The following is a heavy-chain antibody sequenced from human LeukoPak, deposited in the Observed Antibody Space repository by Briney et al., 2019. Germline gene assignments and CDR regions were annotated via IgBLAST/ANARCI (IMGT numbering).Heavy chain of an antibody. CDR1: GYTFTSYD. D-gene: IGHD2-8*01. V-gene: IGHV1-8*03. Sequence: GASVKVSCKASGYTFTSYDINWVRQATGQGLEWMGWMNPNSGNTGYAQKFQGRVTITRNTSISTAYMELSSLRSEDTAVYYCARGRCTNGVCYYFDYWGQGTLVTVSS. CDR3: ARGRCTNGVCYYFDY. CDR2: MNPNSGNT. J-gene: IGHJ4*02.